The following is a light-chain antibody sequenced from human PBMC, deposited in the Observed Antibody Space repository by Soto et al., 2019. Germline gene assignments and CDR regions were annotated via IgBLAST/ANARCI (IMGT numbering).Light chain of an antibody. CDR1: QSLTSN. J-gene: IGKJ4*01. CDR2: DTS. V-gene: IGKV3-15*01. Sequence: EIILTQSPATLYVSPGERATLSCRASQSLTSNLAWYQQRPGQAPRLLIYDTSTRATAIPARFSGSGSGTEFTLTITSRLSADFSVDYCQQYNHCRRRLSFGGGTRVELK. CDR3: QQYNHCRRRLS.